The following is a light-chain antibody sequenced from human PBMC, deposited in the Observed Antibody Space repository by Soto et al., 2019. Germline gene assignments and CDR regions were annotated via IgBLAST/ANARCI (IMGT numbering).Light chain of an antibody. CDR3: QQYGYSPIT. Sequence: EIVLTQSPGTLSLSPGERATLSCRASQSVSYYLAWYQQKPGQAPRLLIYDTSTRATGVPDRFSGSGSGTDFTLTISRLEPEDFALYYCQQYGYSPITFGQGTRLEIK. CDR2: DTS. V-gene: IGKV3-20*01. CDR1: QSVSYY. J-gene: IGKJ5*01.